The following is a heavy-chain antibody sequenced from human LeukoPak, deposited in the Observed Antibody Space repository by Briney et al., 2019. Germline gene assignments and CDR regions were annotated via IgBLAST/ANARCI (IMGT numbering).Heavy chain of an antibody. D-gene: IGHD5-18*01. J-gene: IGHJ4*02. V-gene: IGHV3-30*18. CDR3: AKEPRGYSYGFDY. CDR1: GFTFSDYG. Sequence: GGSLRLSCAVSGFTFSDYGMHWVRQAPGKGLEWVAVISYDGSNKYYADSVKGRFTISRDNSKNTLYLQMNSLRAEDTAVYYCAKEPRGYSYGFDYWGQGTLVTVSA. CDR2: ISYDGSNK.